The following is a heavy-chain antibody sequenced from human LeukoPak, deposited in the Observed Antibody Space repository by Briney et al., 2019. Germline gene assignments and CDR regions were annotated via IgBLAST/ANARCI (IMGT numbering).Heavy chain of an antibody. V-gene: IGHV1-69*13. D-gene: IGHD2-2*01. CDR3: ARQPRCTSCYAGGNWALDY. Sequence: SVKVSCKASGGTFSSYAISWVRQAPGQGLEWMGGIIPIFGTANYAQRFQGRVTITADESTSTAYMELSSLRSEDTAVYYCARQPRCTSCYAGGNWALDYWGQGTLVTVSS. CDR2: IIPIFGTA. J-gene: IGHJ4*02. CDR1: GGTFSSYA.